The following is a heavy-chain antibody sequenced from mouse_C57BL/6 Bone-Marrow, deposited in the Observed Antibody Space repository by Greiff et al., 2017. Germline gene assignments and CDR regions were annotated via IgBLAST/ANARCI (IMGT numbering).Heavy chain of an antibody. V-gene: IGHV1-75*01. CDR1: GYTFTDYY. D-gene: IGHD1-1*01. CDR2: IFPGSGST. Sequence: QVHVKQSGPELVKPGASVKISCKASGYTFTDYYINWVKQRPGQGLEWIGWIFPGSGSTYYNEKFKGKATLTVDKSSSTAYMLLSSLTSEDSAVYFCARERLFYYYGSSHWYFDVWGTGTTVTVSS. J-gene: IGHJ1*03. CDR3: ARERLFYYYGSSHWYFDV.